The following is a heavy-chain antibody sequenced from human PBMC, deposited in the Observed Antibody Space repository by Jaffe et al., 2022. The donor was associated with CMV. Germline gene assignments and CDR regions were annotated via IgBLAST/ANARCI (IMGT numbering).Heavy chain of an antibody. CDR1: GFTFSSYS. Sequence: EVQLVESGGGLVKPGGSLRLSCAASGFTFSSYSMNWVRQAPGKGLEWVSSISSSSSYIYYADSVKGRFTISRDNAKNSLYLQMNSLRAEDTAVYYCARGQQRSEFALNDAFDIWGQGTMVTVSS. V-gene: IGHV3-21*01. J-gene: IGHJ3*02. D-gene: IGHD1-26*01. CDR3: ARGQQRSEFALNDAFDI. CDR2: ISSSSSYI.